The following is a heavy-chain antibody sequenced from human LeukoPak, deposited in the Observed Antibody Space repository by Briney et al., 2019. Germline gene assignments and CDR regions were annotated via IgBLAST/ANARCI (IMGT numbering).Heavy chain of an antibody. Sequence: SEALSLTCVVYGGSFSGYYWSWIRLPPGKGLEWIGEINHSGSTNYNPSLKSRVTISLDTSKNQFSLKLSSVTAADTAVYYCARGLGGYWGQGTLVTVSS. J-gene: IGHJ4*02. CDR3: ARGLGGY. V-gene: IGHV4-34*01. CDR2: INHSGST. CDR1: GGSFSGYY.